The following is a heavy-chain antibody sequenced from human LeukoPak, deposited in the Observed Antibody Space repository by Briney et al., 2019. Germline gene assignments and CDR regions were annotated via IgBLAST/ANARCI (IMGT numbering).Heavy chain of an antibody. J-gene: IGHJ3*02. Sequence: SETLSLTCAVSGGSISSGGYSWSWIRQPPGKGLEWIGYIYHSGSTYYNPSLKSLVTISVDRSKNQFSLKLSSVTAADTAVYYCARAGVDCSSTSCYTAAFDIWGQGTMVTVSS. CDR1: GGSISSGGYS. CDR3: ARAGVDCSSTSCYTAAFDI. D-gene: IGHD2-2*02. V-gene: IGHV4-30-2*01. CDR2: IYHSGST.